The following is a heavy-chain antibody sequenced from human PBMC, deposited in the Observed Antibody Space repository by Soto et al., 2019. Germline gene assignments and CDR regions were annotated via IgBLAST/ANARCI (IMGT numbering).Heavy chain of an antibody. J-gene: IGHJ4*02. CDR1: GFNFGNFV. Sequence: GGSLRLSCVASGFNFGNFVMHWVRQAPGKGLEWLTVISNDENIKQDSVRGRFAIARDNSKNSLYLHLTRLRAEDTAIYYCARGLRGVLDYWGQGTLVTVSS. V-gene: IGHV3-33*01. D-gene: IGHD5-12*01. CDR2: ISNDENIK. CDR3: ARGLRGVLDY.